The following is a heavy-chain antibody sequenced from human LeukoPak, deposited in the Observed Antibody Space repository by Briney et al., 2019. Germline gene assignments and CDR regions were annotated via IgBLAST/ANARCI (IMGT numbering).Heavy chain of an antibody. J-gene: IGHJ4*02. D-gene: IGHD3-3*01. V-gene: IGHV1-8*03. CDR2: MNPNSGNT. CDR1: GYTFTSYD. CDR3: ARGSEIRFLEWLFVFDY. Sequence: ASVKVSCKASGYTFTSYDINWVRQATGQGLEWMGWMNPNSGNTGYAQKFQGRVTITRNTSISTAYMELSSLRAEDTAVYYCARGSEIRFLEWLFVFDYWGQGTLVTVSS.